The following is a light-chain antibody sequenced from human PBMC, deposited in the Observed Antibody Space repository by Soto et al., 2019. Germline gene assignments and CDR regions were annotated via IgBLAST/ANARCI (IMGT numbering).Light chain of an antibody. V-gene: IGKV1-9*01. Sequence: DVQLTQSQSVLSASVGDTVTITCRASQALSNYLAWYQQKPGKAPDLLIYSASTLQSGVPSRFSGSGSGTDFTLTISSLQPEDFATYYCQQLHDYPITFGQGTRLEIK. J-gene: IGKJ5*01. CDR1: QALSNY. CDR2: SAS. CDR3: QQLHDYPIT.